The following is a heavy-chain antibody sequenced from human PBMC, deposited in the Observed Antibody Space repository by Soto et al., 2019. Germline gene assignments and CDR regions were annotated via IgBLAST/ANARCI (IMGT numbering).Heavy chain of an antibody. J-gene: IGHJ4*02. CDR2: ISGRGGST. CDR1: GFTFSSYA. CDR3: ATDGWGPSQPTNWWVFEFDY. Sequence: GGSLRLSCAASGFTFSSYAMSWVRQAPGKGLEWVSAISGRGGSTYYADSVKGRFTISRDNSKNTLYLQMNSLRAEDTAVYYCATDGWGPSQPTNWWVFEFDYWGQGTLVTVSS. D-gene: IGHD2-8*02. V-gene: IGHV3-23*01.